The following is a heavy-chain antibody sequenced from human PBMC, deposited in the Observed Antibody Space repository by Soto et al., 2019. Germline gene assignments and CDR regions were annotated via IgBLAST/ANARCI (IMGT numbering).Heavy chain of an antibody. CDR3: GRDPRDV. CDR1: GYTFTSYG. CDR2: ISAYNGKR. J-gene: IGHJ6*02. V-gene: IGHV1-18*01. Sequence: QVQLVQSGAEVKKPGASVKVSCKASGYTFTSYGISWVRQAPGPGLEWMGWISAYNGKRNYAQKLQGRVTMTTDTSTSTAYAEQRSMRRDGTAVHCCGRDPRDVRGQGTTVTVS.